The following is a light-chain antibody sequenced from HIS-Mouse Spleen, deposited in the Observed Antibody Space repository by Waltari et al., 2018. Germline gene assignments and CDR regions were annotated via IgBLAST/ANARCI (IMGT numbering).Light chain of an antibody. V-gene: IGLV3-10*01. Sequence: SYELTQPPSVSVSPGQTARITCSGDALPKQYAYWYQQKSGPDPVRVVYEDSKRPSGSPWRVSGSSSGTMATLTIRGAQVEDEADYYCYSTDSSGNHRVFGGGTKLTVL. CDR3: YSTDSSGNHRV. CDR1: ALPKQY. CDR2: EDS. J-gene: IGLJ2*01.